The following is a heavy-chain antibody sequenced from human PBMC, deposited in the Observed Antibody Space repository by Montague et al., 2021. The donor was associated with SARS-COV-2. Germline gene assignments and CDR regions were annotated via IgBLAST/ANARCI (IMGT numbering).Heavy chain of an antibody. CDR3: ARSHDYRGNDYFDS. CDR1: GGSLSGFY. D-gene: IGHD4-23*01. V-gene: IGHV4-34*01. J-gene: IGHJ4*02. Sequence: SETLSLTCAVYGGSLSGFYWTWIRQAPGKGLEWVGEITHGGSTSYSPALKSRLTISLDTSKNQFSLKLDSVTAADTATSYCARSHDYRGNDYFDSWGQGALVIVSS. CDR2: ITHGGST.